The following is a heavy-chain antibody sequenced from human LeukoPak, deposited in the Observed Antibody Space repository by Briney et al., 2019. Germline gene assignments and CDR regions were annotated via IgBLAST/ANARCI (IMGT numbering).Heavy chain of an antibody. J-gene: IGHJ4*02. CDR2: IRYDGSQK. D-gene: IGHD5-18*01. CDR3: ALGYNFGYQYFDF. CDR1: GYSFSSYG. Sequence: GGSLRLSCVASGYSFSSYGIHWVRRAPGKGLGWMTFIRYDGSQKYYADSVKGRFTISRDDSKNTLSLQMNNLRAEDTAVYYCALGYNFGYQYFDFWGQGTLSPSPQ. V-gene: IGHV3-30*02.